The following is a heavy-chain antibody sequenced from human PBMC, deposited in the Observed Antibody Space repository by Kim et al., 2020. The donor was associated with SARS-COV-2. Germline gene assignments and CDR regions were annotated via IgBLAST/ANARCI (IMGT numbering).Heavy chain of an antibody. V-gene: IGHV3-30*02. J-gene: IGHJ6*02. CDR3: AKDYLGFNYYYGMDV. D-gene: IGHD3-10*01. Sequence: DSVKGRFTISRDNSKNTLYLQMNSLRAEDTAVYYCAKDYLGFNYYYGMDVWGQGTTVTVSS.